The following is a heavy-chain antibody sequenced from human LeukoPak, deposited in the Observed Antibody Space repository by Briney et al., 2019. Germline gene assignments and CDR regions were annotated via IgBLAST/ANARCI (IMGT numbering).Heavy chain of an antibody. Sequence: NPSETLSLTCTVSGGSISSSSYYWGWIRQPPGKGLEWIGSIYYSGSTYYNPSLKSRVTISVDTSKNQFSLKLSSVTAADTAVYYCARHGDGSFDYWGQGTLVTVSS. CDR1: GGSISSSSYY. CDR3: ARHGDGSFDY. V-gene: IGHV4-39*01. D-gene: IGHD2-21*01. J-gene: IGHJ4*02. CDR2: IYYSGST.